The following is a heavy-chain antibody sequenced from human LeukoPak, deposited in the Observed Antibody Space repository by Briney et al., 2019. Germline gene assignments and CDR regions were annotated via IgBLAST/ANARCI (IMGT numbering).Heavy chain of an antibody. V-gene: IGHV1-3*01. D-gene: IGHD3-3*01. Sequence: ASVKVSCKASGYTFTSYAMHWVRQAHGQRLEWMGWINAGNGNTKYSQKFQGRVTITRDTSASTAYMELSSLRSEDTAVYYCAREGITIFGGYYYYGMDVWGQGTTVTVSS. CDR1: GYTFTSYA. CDR3: AREGITIFGGYYYYGMDV. J-gene: IGHJ6*02. CDR2: INAGNGNT.